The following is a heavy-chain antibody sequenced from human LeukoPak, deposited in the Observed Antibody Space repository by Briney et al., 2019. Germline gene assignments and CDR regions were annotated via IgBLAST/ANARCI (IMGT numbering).Heavy chain of an antibody. CDR2: IYYSGST. J-gene: IGHJ4*02. D-gene: IGHD3-22*01. CDR3: ARLGYYYDSSGFLDPFDY. Sequence: PGGSLRLSCSASGFTFSSYAMHWIRQPPGKGLEWIGTIYYSGSTYYNPSLKSRVTMSVNTSKNQFSLKLSSVTAADTAVYYCARLGYYYDSSGFLDPFDYWGQGTLVTVSS. CDR1: GFTFSSYA. V-gene: IGHV4-39*01.